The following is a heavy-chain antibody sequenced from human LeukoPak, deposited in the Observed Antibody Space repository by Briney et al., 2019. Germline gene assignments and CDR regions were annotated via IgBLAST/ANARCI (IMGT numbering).Heavy chain of an antibody. CDR3: VKDYNWNIFHY. D-gene: IGHD1/OR15-1a*01. Sequence: GGSLRLSCAASGFSVYSNYMSWVRQAPGKGLEWVSVIFTVGTTKYADSVKGRFTISRDNSKNTLYLQMSSLRAEDTAVYYCVKDYNWNIFHYWGQGTLVTVSS. CDR1: GFSVYSNY. J-gene: IGHJ4*02. CDR2: IFTVGTT. V-gene: IGHV3-66*01.